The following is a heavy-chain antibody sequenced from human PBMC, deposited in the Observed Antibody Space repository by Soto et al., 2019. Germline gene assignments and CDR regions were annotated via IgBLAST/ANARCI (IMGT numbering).Heavy chain of an antibody. D-gene: IGHD6-19*01. CDR3: ARDREQWLRHRYYFDY. Sequence: GGSLRLSCAASGFTFSSFWMSWVRQAPGKGLEWVANIKQDGSEKYYVDSVKGRFTISRDNAKNSLYLQMNSLRAEDTAVYYCARDREQWLRHRYYFDYWGQGTLVTVSS. V-gene: IGHV3-7*01. J-gene: IGHJ4*02. CDR2: IKQDGSEK. CDR1: GFTFSSFW.